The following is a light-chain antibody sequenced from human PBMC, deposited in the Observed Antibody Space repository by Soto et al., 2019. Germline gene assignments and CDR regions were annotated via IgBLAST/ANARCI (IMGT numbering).Light chain of an antibody. Sequence: DIVMTQSPDSLPVSLGERATINCKSSQSVLHTSNNKNYLAWFQQKPGQHPRLLIYWASTRGSGVPDRFSGSGSGSDFTLTISSLQAEDVAVYSCQQYYSAPWTFGQGTRVEIK. J-gene: IGKJ1*01. CDR3: QQYYSAPWT. V-gene: IGKV4-1*01. CDR1: QSVLHTSNNKNY. CDR2: WAS.